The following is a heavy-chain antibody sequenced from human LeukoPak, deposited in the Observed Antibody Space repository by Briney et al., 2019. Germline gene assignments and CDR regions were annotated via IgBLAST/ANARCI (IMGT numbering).Heavy chain of an antibody. CDR1: GGSISSSNW. J-gene: IGHJ4*02. CDR3: ARNYYGSGSFYVHN. D-gene: IGHD3-10*01. V-gene: IGHV4-4*02. CDR2: IYHSGST. Sequence: SETLSLTCAVSGGSISSSNWWSWVRQPPGKGLEWIGEIYHSGSTNYNPSLKSRVTISVDKSKNQFSLKLTSVTAADTALYYCARNYYGSGSFYVHNWGQGTLVTVSS.